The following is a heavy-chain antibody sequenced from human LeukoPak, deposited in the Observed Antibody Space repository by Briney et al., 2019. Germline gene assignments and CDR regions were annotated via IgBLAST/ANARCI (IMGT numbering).Heavy chain of an antibody. CDR1: GFTFSSYG. CDR3: ARDGGFGFLAAFDI. J-gene: IGHJ3*02. Sequence: PGGSLRLSCAASGFTFSSYGMNWVRQAPGKGLEWISYISGSGSVSYYEDSVKGRFTISRDNAKNPLYLQMNSLRDEDTALYYCARDGGFGFLAAFDIWGQGTMVTVSS. D-gene: IGHD3-10*01. CDR2: ISGSGSVS. V-gene: IGHV3-48*02.